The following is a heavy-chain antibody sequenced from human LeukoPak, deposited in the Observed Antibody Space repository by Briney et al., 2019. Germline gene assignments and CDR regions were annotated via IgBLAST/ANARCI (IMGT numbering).Heavy chain of an antibody. CDR3: AKDRSPRRMATIFYL. CDR1: GFTFSSYA. D-gene: IGHD5-24*01. V-gene: IGHV3-23*01. Sequence: PGGSLRLSCAASGFTFSSYAMSWVRQAPGKGLEWVSAISGSGGSTYYADSVKGRFTISRDNSKNTLYLQMNSLRAEDTAVYYCAKDRSPRRMATIFYLWGQGTLVTVSS. CDR2: ISGSGGST. J-gene: IGHJ5*02.